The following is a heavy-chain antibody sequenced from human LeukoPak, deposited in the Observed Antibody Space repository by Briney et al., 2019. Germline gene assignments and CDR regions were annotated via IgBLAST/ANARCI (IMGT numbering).Heavy chain of an antibody. V-gene: IGHV3-74*01. CDR3: ARDPVLDKYGGNSPY. J-gene: IGHJ4*02. D-gene: IGHD4-23*01. Sequence: PGGSLRLSCAASGFTFSGYWMHWVRQAPGKGLVWVSRINPDGSSTTYADSVKGRFTISRDNAKTTLYLQMNSLRAEDTAVYYCARDPVLDKYGGNSPYWGQGTLVTVSS. CDR2: INPDGSST. CDR1: GFTFSGYW.